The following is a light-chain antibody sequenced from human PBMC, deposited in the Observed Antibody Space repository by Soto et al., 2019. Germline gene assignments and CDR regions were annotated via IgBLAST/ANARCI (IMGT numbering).Light chain of an antibody. CDR1: KLGDKY. V-gene: IGLV3-1*01. Sequence: SYELTQPPSVSVSPGQTASITCPGDKLGDKYACWYQQKPGQSPVLVIYQDSKRPSGIPERFSGSNSGNTATLTISGTQAMDEADYYCQAWDSRLKVFGGGTKLTVL. CDR3: QAWDSRLKV. J-gene: IGLJ2*01. CDR2: QDS.